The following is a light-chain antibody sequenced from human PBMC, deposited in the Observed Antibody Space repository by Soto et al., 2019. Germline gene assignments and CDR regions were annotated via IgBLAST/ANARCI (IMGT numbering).Light chain of an antibody. CDR2: RNN. J-gene: IGLJ3*02. CDR3: AAWDDSLSGPV. V-gene: IGLV1-47*01. Sequence: QSVLTQPASASGTPGQRVTLSCSGSSSNIGSNYVYWYQQLPGTAPKLLIYRNNERPSGVPDRFSGSKSGTSASLAISGLRSEDEGDYHCAAWDDSLSGPVFGGGTKVTVL. CDR1: SSNIGSNY.